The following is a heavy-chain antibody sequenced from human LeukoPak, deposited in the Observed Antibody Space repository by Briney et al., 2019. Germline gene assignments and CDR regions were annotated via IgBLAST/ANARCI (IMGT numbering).Heavy chain of an antibody. V-gene: IGHV4-31*03. CDR3: ARVIPNSYYYDSSGYYCDY. J-gene: IGHJ4*02. D-gene: IGHD3-22*01. CDR1: GGSISSGGYY. CDR2: IYYSGST. Sequence: KPSETLSLTCTVSGGSISSGGYYWSWIRQHPGKGLEWIGYIYYSGSTYYNPSLKSRVTISVDTSKNQFSLKLSSVTAADTAVYYCARVIPNSYYYDSSGYYCDYWGQGTLVTVSS.